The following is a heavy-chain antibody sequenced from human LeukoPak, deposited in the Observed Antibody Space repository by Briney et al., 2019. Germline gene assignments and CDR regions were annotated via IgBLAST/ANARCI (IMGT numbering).Heavy chain of an antibody. CDR1: GYSFTSYW. CDR2: IYPGDSDT. CDR3: VRRTDYYMDV. J-gene: IGHJ6*03. V-gene: IGHV5-51*01. Sequence: GESLKISFKGSGYSFTSYWIGWVRQMPGKGLEWMGIIYPGDSDTRYSPSFQGQVTISADKSINTAYLKWSSPKALDTAMYYCVRRTDYYMDVWGKGTTVTVSS.